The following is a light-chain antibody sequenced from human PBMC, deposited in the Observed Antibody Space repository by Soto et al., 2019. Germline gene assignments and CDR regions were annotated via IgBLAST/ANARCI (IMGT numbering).Light chain of an antibody. V-gene: IGKV4-1*01. J-gene: IGKJ5*01. CDR2: WAS. CDR1: QNILYRSNNKNY. CDR3: QQYYSSPLT. Sequence: DIVMTQSPDSLAVSLGERAAINCKSSQNILYRSNNKNYLAWYQQKPGQPPKLLIYWASTRESGVPDRFSGSGSETDLALTISSLQAEDVAVYYCQQYYSSPLTCGQGTRLE.